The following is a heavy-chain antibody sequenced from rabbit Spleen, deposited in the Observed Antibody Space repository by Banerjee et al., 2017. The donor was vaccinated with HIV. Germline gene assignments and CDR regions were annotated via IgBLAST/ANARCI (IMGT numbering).Heavy chain of an antibody. CDR3: ARDSGSSFSTYGMDL. D-gene: IGHD8-1*01. Sequence: QSLEESGGGLVKPGGTLTLTCTVSGVSFSSNYYMCWVRQAPGKGLEWIACIDSGSSGFTYFASWAKGRFTISKTSSTTVTLQMTSLTAADTATYFCARDSGSSFSTYGMDLWGPGTLVTVS. CDR2: IDSGSSGFT. V-gene: IGHV1S40*01. J-gene: IGHJ6*01. CDR1: GVSFSSNYY.